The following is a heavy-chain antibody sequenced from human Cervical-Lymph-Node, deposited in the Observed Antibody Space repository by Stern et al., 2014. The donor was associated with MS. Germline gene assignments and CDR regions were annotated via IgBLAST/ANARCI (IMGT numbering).Heavy chain of an antibody. CDR1: GFTFSTYG. CDR3: AGERAYNGSPFDY. V-gene: IGHV3-33*01. J-gene: IGHJ4*02. CDR2: IWFDGSNK. Sequence: MQLVESGGGVVQPGGSLRLSCAASGFTFSTYGMHWVRQAPGKGLEWVAAIWFDGSNKYYGNSVKGRFTISRDNSKNTLSLEVNSLRVEDTAVYYCAGERAYNGSPFDYWGQGTPVTVSS. D-gene: IGHD1-14*01.